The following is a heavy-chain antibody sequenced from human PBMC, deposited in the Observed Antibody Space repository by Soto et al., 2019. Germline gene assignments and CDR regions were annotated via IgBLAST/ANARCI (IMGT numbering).Heavy chain of an antibody. D-gene: IGHD3-10*01. CDR3: ARGRASGSYYLLDY. V-gene: IGHV1-8*01. J-gene: IGHJ4*02. CDR1: GDTFTTYD. Sequence: SVKVSCKASGDTFTTYDINWVRQATGHGLEWMGWINPNSGNIGYAQRFQGRVTMTRDTAIRTAYMEVSGLRSDDTAVYYCARGRASGSYYLLDYWGQGTLVTVSS. CDR2: INPNSGNI.